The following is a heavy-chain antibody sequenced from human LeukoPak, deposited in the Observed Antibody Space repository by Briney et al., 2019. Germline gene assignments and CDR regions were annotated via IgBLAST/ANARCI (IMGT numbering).Heavy chain of an antibody. CDR1: GFTLSNYG. CDR3: ARGVDGSYDFWSGSIDY. J-gene: IGHJ4*02. V-gene: IGHV3-30*19. CDR2: ILYDGTNT. Sequence: PGGSLRLSCAASGFTLSNYGMHWVRQAPGKGLEWVALILYDGTNTYYADSVKGRFTISRDNSKNTLYLRMNSLRAEDTAVYYCARGVDGSYDFWSGSIDYWGQGTLVTVSS. D-gene: IGHD3-3*01.